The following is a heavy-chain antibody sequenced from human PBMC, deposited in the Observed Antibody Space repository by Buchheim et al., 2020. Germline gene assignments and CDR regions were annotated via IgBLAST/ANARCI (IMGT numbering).Heavy chain of an antibody. V-gene: IGHV4-34*01. J-gene: IGHJ6*03. Sequence: QVQLQQWGAGLLKPSETLSLTCAVYGGSFSGYYWSWIRQPPGKGLEWIGEIYHSGSTNYNPSLKSRVTISVDKSKNQFSLKLSSVTAADTAVYYCARVYDFWSGYPPSYYYYYMDVWGKGTT. CDR1: GGSFSGYY. CDR2: IYHSGST. D-gene: IGHD3-3*01. CDR3: ARVYDFWSGYPPSYYYYYMDV.